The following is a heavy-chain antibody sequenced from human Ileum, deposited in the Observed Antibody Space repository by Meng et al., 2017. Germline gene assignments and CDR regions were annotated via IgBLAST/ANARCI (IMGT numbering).Heavy chain of an antibody. D-gene: IGHD6-25*01. Sequence: QLQQTCPRVAKPPQTLSLTCASSGDRFSDHTATWNWVRHSPSRCPDWMGSTYNRSKWYNDYALSVNSRITVTPYTSKNQISLHLTSVTPDDTAAYYCAREAHLAACGHWGQGTLVTVSS. CDR1: GDRFSDHTAT. J-gene: IGHJ4*02. V-gene: IGHV6-1*01. CDR2: TYNRSKWYN. CDR3: AREAHLAACGH.